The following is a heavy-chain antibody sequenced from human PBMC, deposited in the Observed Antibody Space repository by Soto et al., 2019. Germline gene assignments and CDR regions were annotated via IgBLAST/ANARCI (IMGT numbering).Heavy chain of an antibody. CDR1: GFTFRNYN. J-gene: IGHJ5*02. V-gene: IGHV3-21*01. Sequence: EVQLVQSGGGLVKPGGSLRVSCAASGFTFRNYNMNWVRQAPGKGLEWVSFIRSGGDYIRYADSVKGRFTISRDNAKNSLYLQMNSLRAEDTAVYYCARDPGMDIAMVPWGQGTLVTVSS. D-gene: IGHD5-18*01. CDR2: IRSGGDYI. CDR3: ARDPGMDIAMVP.